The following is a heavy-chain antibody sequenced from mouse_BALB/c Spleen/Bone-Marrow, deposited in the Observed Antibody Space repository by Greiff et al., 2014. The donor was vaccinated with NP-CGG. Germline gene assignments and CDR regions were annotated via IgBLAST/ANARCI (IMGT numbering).Heavy chain of an antibody. CDR1: GFTFSSYG. CDR2: INNNGGDT. D-gene: IGHD2-4*01. CDR3: ARGYDYSSWFAY. J-gene: IGHJ3*01. Sequence: EVQLVESGGGLVQPGGSLKLSCAASGFTFSSYGMSWVRQTPDKRLEVIATINNNGGDTYYPDSVKGRFTISRDNARNTLYLQMSSLKSEDTAMYYCARGYDYSSWFAYWAQGTLVTVSP. V-gene: IGHV5-6-3*01.